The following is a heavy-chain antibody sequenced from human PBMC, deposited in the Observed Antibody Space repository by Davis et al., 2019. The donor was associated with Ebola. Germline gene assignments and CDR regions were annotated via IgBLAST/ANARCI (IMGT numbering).Heavy chain of an antibody. V-gene: IGHV3-30*04. CDR3: ARGEADNSQFYYHGMDV. CDR1: GFTFSSYA. CDR2: ISYDGSDK. D-gene: IGHD4-11*01. J-gene: IGHJ6*04. Sequence: GESLKISCAASGFTFSSYAMHWVRQAPGKGLEWVAVISYDGSDKYYADSVKGRFTISRDNSKNTLFLQMNSLRVEDTAVYYCARGEADNSQFYYHGMDVWGKGTTVTVSP.